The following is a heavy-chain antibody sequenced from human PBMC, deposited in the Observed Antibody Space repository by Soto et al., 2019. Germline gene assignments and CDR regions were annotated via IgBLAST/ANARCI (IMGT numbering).Heavy chain of an antibody. CDR2: ISGSGGST. D-gene: IGHD6-13*01. CDR3: AKFGGGTAAAARFDY. V-gene: IGHV3-23*01. CDR1: GFTFSSYA. Sequence: PGGSLRLSCTASGFTFSSYAMSWVRQAPGKGLEWVSAISGSGGSTYYADSVKGRFTISRDNSKTTLYLQMNSLRAEDTAVYYCAKFGGGTAAAARFDYWGQGTLVTVSS. J-gene: IGHJ4*02.